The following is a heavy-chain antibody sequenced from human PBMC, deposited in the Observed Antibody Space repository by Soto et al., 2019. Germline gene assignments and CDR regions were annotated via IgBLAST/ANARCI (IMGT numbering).Heavy chain of an antibody. V-gene: IGHV4-39*01. CDR2: IYYSGST. J-gene: IGHJ4*02. Sequence: PSETLSLTCTVSSGSISSSSYYWCWIRHPPGKGLEWIGSIYYSGSTYYNPSLKSRVTISVDTSKNQFSLKLSSVTAADTAVYYCARMALVATTLTDFDYWGQGTLVTVSS. CDR3: ARMALVATTLTDFDY. CDR1: SGSISSSSYY. D-gene: IGHD5-12*01.